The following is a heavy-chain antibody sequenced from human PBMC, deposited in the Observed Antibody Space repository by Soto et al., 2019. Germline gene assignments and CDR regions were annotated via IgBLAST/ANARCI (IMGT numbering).Heavy chain of an antibody. CDR1: GFTFSRYA. CDR2: ISGSGGRT. Sequence: EVRLLESGGGLEQPGGSLRLSCAASGFTFSRYAMSWVRQAPGKGLEWVSTISGSGGRTDYADSVKGRFTISRDNSKNTLFLQMDSPRVDDTAVYYCAKDRADYGDSRVRFDPWGPGTLITVSS. CDR3: AKDRADYGDSRVRFDP. D-gene: IGHD4-17*01. J-gene: IGHJ5*02. V-gene: IGHV3-23*01.